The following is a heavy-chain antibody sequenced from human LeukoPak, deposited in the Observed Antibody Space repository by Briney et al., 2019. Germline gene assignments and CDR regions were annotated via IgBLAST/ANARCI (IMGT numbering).Heavy chain of an antibody. CDR3: ARGPDTRGYSYYFDY. CDR1: GGXINNYY. CDR2: IYSSGST. J-gene: IGHJ4*02. D-gene: IGHD5-18*01. Sequence: SETLSLTCTVSGGXINNYYWSWIRQPAGKGLEWIGRIYSSGSTNYSPSLKSRVTMSVDTSKTQFSLRLSSVTAADTAVYYCARGPDTRGYSYYFDYWGQGTLVSVSS. V-gene: IGHV4-4*07.